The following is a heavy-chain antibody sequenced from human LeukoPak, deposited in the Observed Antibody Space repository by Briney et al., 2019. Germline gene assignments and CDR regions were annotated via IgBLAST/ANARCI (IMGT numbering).Heavy chain of an antibody. D-gene: IGHD1-26*01. Sequence: GESLQISCKVSGYSFTSYCIGWVRQMPGKGLEWMGIIYPGDSGPTYSPSFQGQVTISVDKSINTAYLQWSSLQASDTAMYYCGMSGDRVPLQDDVFDVWGQGTMVTVST. CDR2: IYPGDSGP. CDR1: GYSFTSYC. V-gene: IGHV5-51*01. J-gene: IGHJ3*01. CDR3: GMSGDRVPLQDDVFDV.